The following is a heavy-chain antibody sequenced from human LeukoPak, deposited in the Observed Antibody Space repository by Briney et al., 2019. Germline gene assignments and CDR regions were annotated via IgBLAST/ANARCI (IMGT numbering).Heavy chain of an antibody. CDR1: GFRFSSFS. J-gene: IGHJ4*01. D-gene: IGHD3-3*01. CDR2: ISSSSSDI. CDR3: ARIPGGLEWSDFDY. Sequence: GGSLRLSCEGSGFRFSSFSMAWVRQASGKGLEWVSSISSSSSDIYYAGSVKGRFTISRDNAKSSLYLQMNSLRAEDTAVYYCARIPGGLEWSDFDYWGHGTLLTVSS. V-gene: IGHV3-21*01.